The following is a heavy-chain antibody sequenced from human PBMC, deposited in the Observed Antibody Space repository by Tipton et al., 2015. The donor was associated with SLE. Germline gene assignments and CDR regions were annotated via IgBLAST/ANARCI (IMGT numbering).Heavy chain of an antibody. Sequence: LSLTCAVYGGSFSSYYWSWIRQPPGKGLEWIGNIYYSGNTNYNPSLKSRVTISVDTSNNQFSLKLSSVTAADTAVYYCARGPPFMEWERNWFDPWGQGTQVTVSS. CDR1: GGSFSSYY. CDR3: ARGPPFMEWERNWFDP. CDR2: IYYSGNT. V-gene: IGHV4-59*08. J-gene: IGHJ5*02. D-gene: IGHD3-3*02.